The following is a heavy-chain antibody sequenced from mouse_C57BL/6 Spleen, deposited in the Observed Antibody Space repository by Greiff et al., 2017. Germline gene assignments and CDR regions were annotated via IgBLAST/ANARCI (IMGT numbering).Heavy chain of an antibody. D-gene: IGHD3-3*01. Sequence: EVQLQQSGAELVRPGASVKLSCTASGFNIKDDYMHWVKQRPEQGLEWIGWIDPENGDTEYASKFQGKATITADTSSNTAYLQLSSLTSEDTAVYYCTTTRAGTFAYWGQGTLVTVSA. J-gene: IGHJ3*01. CDR2: IDPENGDT. CDR1: GFNIKDDY. CDR3: TTTRAGTFAY. V-gene: IGHV14-4*01.